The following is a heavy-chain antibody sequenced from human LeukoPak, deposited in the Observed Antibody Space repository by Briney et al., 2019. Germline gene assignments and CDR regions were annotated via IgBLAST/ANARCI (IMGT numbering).Heavy chain of an antibody. J-gene: IGHJ4*02. V-gene: IGHV3-74*01. CDR3: ARDGGGNSRRFDY. Sequence: GGSLRLSCAASGFNFGSQWMHWARQAPGKGLVWVSRITGDGSSTSYADSVKGRFTISRDNSKNTLNLQMNSLRSEDTAVYYCARDGGGNSRRFDYWGQGTLVTVSS. D-gene: IGHD4-23*01. CDR2: ITGDGSST. CDR1: GFNFGSQW.